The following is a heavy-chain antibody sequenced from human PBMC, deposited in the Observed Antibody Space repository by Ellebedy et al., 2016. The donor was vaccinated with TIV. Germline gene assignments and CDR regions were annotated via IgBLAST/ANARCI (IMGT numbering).Heavy chain of an antibody. CDR3: ARVYDSIDY. V-gene: IGHV3-21*06. D-gene: IGHD3-22*01. Sequence: GESLKISCAASGFTFNTYSMNWVRQAPGKGLEWVSSISSTSTYIYYADSVKGRFTISRDNAKNSLYLQMNSLRAEDTAVYYCARVYDSIDYWGQGTLVTVSS. CDR2: ISSTSTYI. J-gene: IGHJ4*02. CDR1: GFTFNTYS.